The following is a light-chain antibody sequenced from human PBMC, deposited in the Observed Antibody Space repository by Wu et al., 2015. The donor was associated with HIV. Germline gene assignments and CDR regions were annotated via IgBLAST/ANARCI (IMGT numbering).Light chain of an antibody. Sequence: EIIMTQSPATLSVSPGGRATLSCRASQSVNSNLAWYQQKPGQAPRLLIYGASTRATGVPDRFSGGGSGTDFTLIISRLEPEDFAVYYCQQYGSSPPVTFGQGTKVEIK. CDR2: GAS. CDR3: QQYGSSPPVT. V-gene: IGKV3-20*01. J-gene: IGKJ1*01. CDR1: QSVNSN.